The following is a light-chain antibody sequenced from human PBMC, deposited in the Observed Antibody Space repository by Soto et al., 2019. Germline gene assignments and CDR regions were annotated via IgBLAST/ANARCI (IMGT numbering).Light chain of an antibody. V-gene: IGLV2-14*01. CDR2: DVS. CDR3: SSYTSSSTQV. J-gene: IGLJ1*01. CDR1: SSDVGGYNY. Sequence: QSALTQSASVSGSPGQSITLSRTGTSSDVGGYNYVSWYQQHPGKAPKLMIYDVSNRPSGDSNRFSGSKSGNTASLTISGLQAKDEADYYCSSYTSSSTQVVGTGTKVTVL.